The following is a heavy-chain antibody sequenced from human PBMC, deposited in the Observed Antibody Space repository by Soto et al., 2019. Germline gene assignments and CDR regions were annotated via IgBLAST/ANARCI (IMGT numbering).Heavy chain of an antibody. CDR2: INAGNGNT. CDR3: VRESTPTRWFDP. CDR1: GYTFTNYA. Sequence: VKVSCKASGYTFTNYAMHWVRQAPGQRLEWMGWINAGNGNTKYSQKFQGRVTMTRDTSTSTVYMDLSSLRSEDTAVYYCVRESTPTRWFDPWGQGTLVTVSS. D-gene: IGHD2-2*01. V-gene: IGHV1-3*01. J-gene: IGHJ5*02.